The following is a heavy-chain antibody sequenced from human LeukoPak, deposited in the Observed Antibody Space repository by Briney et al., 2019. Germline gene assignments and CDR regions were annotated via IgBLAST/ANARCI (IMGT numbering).Heavy chain of an antibody. V-gene: IGHV4-59*01. Sequence: SETLSLTCTVSGGSISSYYWSWIRQPPGKGLEWIGYIYYSGSTNYNPSLKSRVTISIDTSKNQFSLKLSSVTAADTAVYYCARNGYSSNFDYSGQGTLVTVSS. CDR3: ARNGYSSNFDY. CDR2: IYYSGST. D-gene: IGHD6-13*01. CDR1: GGSISSYY. J-gene: IGHJ4*02.